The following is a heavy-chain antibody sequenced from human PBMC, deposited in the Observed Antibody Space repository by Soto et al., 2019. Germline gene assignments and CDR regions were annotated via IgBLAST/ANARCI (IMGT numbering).Heavy chain of an antibody. D-gene: IGHD6-6*01. V-gene: IGHV3-23*01. CDR1: GFTFSSYA. Sequence: GGSLRLSCAASGFTFSSYAMSWVRQAPGKGLEWVSAISGSGGSTYYADSVKGRFTISRDNSKNTLYLQMNSLRAEDTAVYYCAKDLQYSSSSSVFDPWGQGTVVTVSS. CDR2: ISGSGGST. J-gene: IGHJ5*02. CDR3: AKDLQYSSSSSVFDP.